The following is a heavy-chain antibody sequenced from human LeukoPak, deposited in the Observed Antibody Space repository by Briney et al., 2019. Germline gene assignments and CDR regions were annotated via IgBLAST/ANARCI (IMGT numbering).Heavy chain of an antibody. CDR2: IYYSGSN. Sequence: SETLSLTCTVSGGSISSSSYYWGWIRQPPGKGLEWIGSIYYSGSNYYNPFLKSRVTISVDTSKKQYSLKLSSVTAADTAVYYCARVAGFTVPAATHYYYYYYMDVWGKGTTVTVSS. CDR3: ARVAGFTVPAATHYYYYYYMDV. D-gene: IGHD2-2*01. J-gene: IGHJ6*03. V-gene: IGHV4-39*01. CDR1: GGSISSSSYY.